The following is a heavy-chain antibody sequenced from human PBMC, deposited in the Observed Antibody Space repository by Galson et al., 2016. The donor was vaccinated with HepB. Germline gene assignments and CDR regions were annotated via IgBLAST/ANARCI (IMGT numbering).Heavy chain of an antibody. CDR3: AKGLLYGDTWFDP. CDR2: IYYSGIT. D-gene: IGHD4-17*01. J-gene: IGHJ5*02. Sequence: SETLSLTCTVSGGSIRSYYWTWIRQPPGKGLEWIGCIYYSGITKYNPSLKSRVTISGDTSKNQFSLKLSSVTAADTAVYYCAKGLLYGDTWFDPWGQGTLVAVSS. CDR1: GGSIRSYY. V-gene: IGHV4-59*01.